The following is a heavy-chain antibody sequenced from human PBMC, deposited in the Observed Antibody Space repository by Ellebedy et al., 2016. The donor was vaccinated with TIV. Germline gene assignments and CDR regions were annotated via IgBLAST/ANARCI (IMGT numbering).Heavy chain of an antibody. J-gene: IGHJ4*02. CDR1: GYTFTSYY. CDR3: ARDSGAYCGGDCYNIDY. Sequence: AASVKVSCKASGYTFTSYYLHWVRQAPGQGLEWMGIINPSGTGTNYAQKFQGRVTITADKSTSTAYMELSSLRAEDTAVYYCARDSGAYCGGDCYNIDYWGQGTLVTVSS. CDR2: INPSGTGT. D-gene: IGHD2-21*02. V-gene: IGHV1-46*01.